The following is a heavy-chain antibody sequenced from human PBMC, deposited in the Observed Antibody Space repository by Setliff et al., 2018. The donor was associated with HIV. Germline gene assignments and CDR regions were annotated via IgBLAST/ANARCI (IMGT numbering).Heavy chain of an antibody. Sequence: ASVKVSCKASGYTFSAYYIHWVRQAPGQGPEWMGWINPNSGATNYAQKLQGRVTMTTDTSTSTAYMELRSLRSDDTAVYHCARDRFAFDIWGQGTMVTVSS. V-gene: IGHV1-2*02. CDR2: INPNSGAT. J-gene: IGHJ3*02. CDR1: GYTFSAYY. CDR3: ARDRFAFDI.